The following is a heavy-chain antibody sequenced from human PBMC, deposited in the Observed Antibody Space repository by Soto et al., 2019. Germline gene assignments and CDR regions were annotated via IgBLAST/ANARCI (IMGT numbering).Heavy chain of an antibody. CDR3: AKDRYYYDSSGYPSALDAFDI. CDR1: GCTFSSYA. CDR2: ISGSGGST. J-gene: IGHJ3*02. D-gene: IGHD3-22*01. Sequence: PGGSLRLSCAASGCTFSSYAMSWVRQAPGKGLEWVSAISGSGGSTYYADSVKGRFTISRDNSKNTLYLQMNSLRAGDTAVYYCAKDRYYYDSSGYPSALDAFDIWGQGTMVTVSS. V-gene: IGHV3-23*01.